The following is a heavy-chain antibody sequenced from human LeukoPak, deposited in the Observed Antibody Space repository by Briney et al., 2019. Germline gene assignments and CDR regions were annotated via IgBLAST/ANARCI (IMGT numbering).Heavy chain of an antibody. V-gene: IGHV3-21*01. CDR3: AREYSGYVPNY. Sequence: GRSLRLSCAASGFIFSSYSMSWVRQAPGKGPEWDSSISDTSSHIYSAESVKGRFTVSRDNARTSLYLQMNSLRVEDTAVYYCAREYSGYVPNYWGQGTLVTVSS. J-gene: IGHJ4*02. D-gene: IGHD5-12*01. CDR2: ISDTSSHI. CDR1: GFIFSSYS.